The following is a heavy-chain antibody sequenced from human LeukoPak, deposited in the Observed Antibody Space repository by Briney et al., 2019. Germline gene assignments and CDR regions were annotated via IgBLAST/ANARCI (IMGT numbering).Heavy chain of an antibody. CDR3: GRGMRDYYGLDY. CDR2: INSDGRTT. CDR1: GFMFSNFW. V-gene: IGHV3-74*01. Sequence: GESLRLSCAASGFMFSNFWMHWVRQAPGKGLVWVSHINSDGRTTDYADSVRGRFTISRENGKNTLYLQMNRLTVEDTAVYYCGRGMRDYYGLDYWGQGILVTVSS. D-gene: IGHD3-10*01. J-gene: IGHJ4*02.